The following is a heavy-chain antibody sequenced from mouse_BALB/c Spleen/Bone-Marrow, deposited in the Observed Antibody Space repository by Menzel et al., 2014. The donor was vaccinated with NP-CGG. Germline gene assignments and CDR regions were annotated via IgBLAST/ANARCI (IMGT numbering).Heavy chain of an antibody. CDR3: AREEYGQKVYAMDY. CDR1: GFTFSSYA. Sequence: EVQRVESGGGLVKPGGSLKLSCAASGFTFSSYAMSWVRQTPEKRLEWVASISSGGSTYYPGSVKGRFTISRDNARNILYLQMSSLRSEDTAMYYCAREEYGQKVYAMDYWGQGTSVTVSS. CDR2: ISSGGST. D-gene: IGHD2-10*02. V-gene: IGHV5-6-5*01. J-gene: IGHJ4*01.